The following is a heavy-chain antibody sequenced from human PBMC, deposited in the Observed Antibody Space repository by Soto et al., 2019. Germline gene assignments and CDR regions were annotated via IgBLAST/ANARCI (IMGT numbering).Heavy chain of an antibody. D-gene: IGHD6-13*01. CDR2: INPSGGST. V-gene: IGHV1-46*03. J-gene: IGHJ3*02. CDR1: GYTFTSYY. Sequence: ASVKVSCKASGYTFTSYYMHWVRQAPGQGLEWMGIINPSGGSTSYAQKFQGRVTMTRDTSTSTVYMELSSLRSADTAVYYCARTDVIAAAGDAFDIWGQGTMVTVSS. CDR3: ARTDVIAAAGDAFDI.